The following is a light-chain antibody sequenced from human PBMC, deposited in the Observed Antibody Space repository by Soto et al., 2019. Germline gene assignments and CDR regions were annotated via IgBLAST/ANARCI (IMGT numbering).Light chain of an antibody. Sequence: EIVLTQSPATLSLSPGESSTLSCRARQSVWGDLAWYQQKPGQAPRLLIYDASNRATGIPARFSGSGSGTDFTLTISSLEPEDFAVYYCQQRSNWTLTFGGGTKVEIK. V-gene: IGKV3-11*01. J-gene: IGKJ4*01. CDR2: DAS. CDR3: QQRSNWTLT. CDR1: QSVWGD.